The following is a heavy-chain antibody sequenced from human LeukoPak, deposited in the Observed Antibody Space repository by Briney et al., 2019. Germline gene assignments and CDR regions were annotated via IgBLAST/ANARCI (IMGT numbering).Heavy chain of an antibody. Sequence: PGGSLRLSCAASGFTFSSYGMHWVRQAPGKGLEWVAVIWYDGSNKYYADSVKGRFTISRDNSKNTLYLQMNSLRAEDTAAYYCARDPYGSGSYYRVFDYWGQGTLVTVSS. D-gene: IGHD3-10*01. CDR3: ARDPYGSGSYYRVFDY. CDR2: IWYDGSNK. CDR1: GFTFSSYG. V-gene: IGHV3-33*01. J-gene: IGHJ4*02.